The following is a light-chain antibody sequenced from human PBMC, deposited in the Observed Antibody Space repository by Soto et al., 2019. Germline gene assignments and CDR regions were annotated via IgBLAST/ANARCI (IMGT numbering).Light chain of an antibody. J-gene: IGLJ1*01. CDR2: EVT. Sequence: QSALTQPPSASGFTGQSVTISCTGTSSDVGYYDYVSWYQQHPGKAPKLVIYEVTKRPSGVPDRVSASKSGNTASLTVSGLRAEDEADYYCSSYAGSYTYVFGTGTKVTVL. CDR3: SSYAGSYTYV. CDR1: SSDVGYYDY. V-gene: IGLV2-8*01.